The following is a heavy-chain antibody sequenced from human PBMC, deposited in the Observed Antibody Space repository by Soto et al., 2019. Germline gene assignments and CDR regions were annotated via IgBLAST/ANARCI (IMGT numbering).Heavy chain of an antibody. CDR1: GGSMSSSNW. CDR3: ARSDSSGYYQNWFDP. J-gene: IGHJ5*02. CDR2: THHSGRT. D-gene: IGHD3-22*01. V-gene: IGHV4-4*02. Sequence: SETLSLTCTVSGGSMSSSNWWNWVRQPPGKGLEWIGETHHSGRTNYNPSLKSRVTISVDTSKNQFSLKLSSVTAADTAVYYCARSDSSGYYQNWFDPWGQGTLVTVSS.